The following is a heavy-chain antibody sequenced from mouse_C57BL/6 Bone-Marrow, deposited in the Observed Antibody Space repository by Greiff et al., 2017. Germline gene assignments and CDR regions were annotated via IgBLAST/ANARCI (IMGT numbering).Heavy chain of an antibody. Sequence: VQLQQSGPGLVAPSQSLSITCTVSGFSFTSYAISWVRQPTGKGLEWLGVIWTGGGTNYNSALKSRLSISKDNSKCQVLLKMNSLQTDDTAGYYCAAWDWFAYWGQGTLVTVSA. V-gene: IGHV2-9-1*01. CDR1: GFSFTSYA. CDR2: IWTGGGT. D-gene: IGHD4-1*01. CDR3: AAWDWFAY. J-gene: IGHJ3*01.